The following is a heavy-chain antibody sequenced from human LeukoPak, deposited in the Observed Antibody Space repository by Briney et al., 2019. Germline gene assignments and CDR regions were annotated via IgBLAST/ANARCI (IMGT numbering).Heavy chain of an antibody. CDR1: GGSISNYY. D-gene: IGHD6-13*01. CDR3: AREEITAAGRSLDY. V-gene: IGHV4-4*07. CDR2: IYPSGST. Sequence: SETLSFTCTVSGGSISNYYWSWIRQPAGKGLEWIGRIYPSGSTNDNPALKSRVSMSVDTSKSQFSLKLSSVSAADTAVYYCAREEITAAGRSLDYWGQGTLVTVSS. J-gene: IGHJ4*02.